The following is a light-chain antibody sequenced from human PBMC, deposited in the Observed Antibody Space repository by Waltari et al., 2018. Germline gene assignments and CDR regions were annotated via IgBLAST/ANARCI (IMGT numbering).Light chain of an antibody. Sequence: DIQMTQSPSSLSASVGDRVTITCRASQSISSYFNWYQQKPGKSPKLLIYAASSLQSGVPSRFSGSGSGTDFTLTSSSLQPEDFATYYCQQSYSTPLTFGGGTKVEIK. J-gene: IGKJ4*01. CDR2: AAS. CDR1: QSISSY. CDR3: QQSYSTPLT. V-gene: IGKV1-39*01.